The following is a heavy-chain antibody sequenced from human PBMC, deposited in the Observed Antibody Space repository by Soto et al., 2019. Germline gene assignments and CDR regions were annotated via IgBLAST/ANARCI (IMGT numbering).Heavy chain of an antibody. CDR1: GFTFSSYS. CDR3: AKVRSTTLFYVVSLFVD. J-gene: IGHJ4*02. V-gene: IGHV3-48*04. D-gene: IGHD3-22*01. Sequence: GGSLSLSCAASGFTFSSYSMNCVRQAPGKGLKGVSYISSSSSTIYYADSVKGRFTISRDNSKHTLYLQMNSTRAENIAVYYCAKVRSTTLFYVVSLFVDWGQGTLLTVSS. CDR2: ISSSSSTI.